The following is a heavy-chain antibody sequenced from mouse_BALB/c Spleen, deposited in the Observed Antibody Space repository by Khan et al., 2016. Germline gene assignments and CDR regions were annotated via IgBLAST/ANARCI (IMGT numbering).Heavy chain of an antibody. CDR3: ARYYYGSSYAMDY. CDR2: ILPGSGST. Sequence: QLQLKQSGAELMKPGASVKISCKATGYTFSSYWIEWVKQRPGHGLEWIGEILPGSGSTNYNEKFKGKATFTADTSSNTAYMQLSSLTSEDSAVYYCARYYYGSSYAMDYWGQGTSVTVSS. CDR1: GYTFSSYW. D-gene: IGHD1-1*01. V-gene: IGHV1-9*01. J-gene: IGHJ4*01.